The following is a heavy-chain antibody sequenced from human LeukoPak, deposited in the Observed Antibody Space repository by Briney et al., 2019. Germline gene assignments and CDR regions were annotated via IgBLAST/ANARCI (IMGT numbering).Heavy chain of an antibody. Sequence: PGGSLRLSCETSGFSFRNYGMHWVRQAPGKGLEWVAVISYDGSNDDYADSVKGRFTISRDNSKNTVSLQMNSLKLEDTALYFCAKGIYNYGGYYFDYWGQGTRVTVSS. V-gene: IGHV3-30*18. D-gene: IGHD4-17*01. CDR1: GFSFRNYG. CDR3: AKGIYNYGGYYFDY. J-gene: IGHJ4*02. CDR2: ISYDGSND.